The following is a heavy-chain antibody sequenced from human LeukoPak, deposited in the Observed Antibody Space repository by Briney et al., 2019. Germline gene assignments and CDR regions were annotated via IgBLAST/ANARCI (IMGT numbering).Heavy chain of an antibody. CDR1: GFTFSSYS. CDR3: ARDYGGNSGYFDY. V-gene: IGHV3-21*01. Sequence: GGSLRLSCEASGFTFSSYSMNWVRQAPGKGLEWVSSISSSSSYIYYADSVKGRFTISRDNAKNSLYLQMNSLRAEDTAVYYCARDYGGNSGYFDYWGQGTLVTVSS. D-gene: IGHD4-23*01. J-gene: IGHJ4*02. CDR2: ISSSSSYI.